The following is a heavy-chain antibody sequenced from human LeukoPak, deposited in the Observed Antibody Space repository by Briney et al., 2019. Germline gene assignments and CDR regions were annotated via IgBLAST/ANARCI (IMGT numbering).Heavy chain of an antibody. V-gene: IGHV3-11*01. Sequence: GGSLRLSCAASGFSFGNYWMIWVRQAPGKGLEWVSYISSSGSTIYYADSVKGRFTISRDNAKNSLYLQMNSLRAEDTAVYYCARERYSNFPFDYWGQGTLVTVSS. D-gene: IGHD4-11*01. CDR3: ARERYSNFPFDY. CDR1: GFSFGNYW. J-gene: IGHJ4*02. CDR2: ISSSGSTI.